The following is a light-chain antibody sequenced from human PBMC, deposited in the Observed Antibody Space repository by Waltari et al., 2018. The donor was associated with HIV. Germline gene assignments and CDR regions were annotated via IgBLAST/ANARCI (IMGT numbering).Light chain of an antibody. CDR1: SSNIGSNT. CDR3: AAWEDSLNGVV. J-gene: IGLJ2*01. Sequence: QSVLTQPPSASGTPGQRVTILCSGSSSNIGSNTVNWYQQLPGTAPKLLLYSNNQRPSGVPDRVSGSKSGTSASLASSGRLSEDEADYYCAAWEDSLNGVVFGGGTKLTVL. CDR2: SNN. V-gene: IGLV1-44*01.